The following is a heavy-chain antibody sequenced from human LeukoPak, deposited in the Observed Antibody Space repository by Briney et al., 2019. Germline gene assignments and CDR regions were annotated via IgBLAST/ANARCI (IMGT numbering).Heavy chain of an antibody. CDR1: GGTFSNYA. V-gene: IGHV1-69*04. Sequence: GASVKVSCKASGGTFSNYAISWVRQAPGQGLEWMGRVIPILGIPNYAQRFQGRVTITADKSTSTDYMELSSLRSEDTVVYYCARSANYYGSGTYYIDAFDIWGQGTMVTVSS. CDR3: ARSANYYGSGTYYIDAFDI. D-gene: IGHD3-10*01. CDR2: VIPILGIP. J-gene: IGHJ3*02.